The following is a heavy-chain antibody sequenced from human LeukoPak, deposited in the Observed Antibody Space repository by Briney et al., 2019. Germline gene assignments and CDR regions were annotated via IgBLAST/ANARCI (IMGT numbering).Heavy chain of an antibody. CDR2: IYHSGST. D-gene: IGHD6-6*01. CDR3: ARGNGSSYFFDY. J-gene: IGHJ4*02. V-gene: IGHV4-4*02. Sequence: SETLSLTCTVSGGSISSSNWRTWVRQPPGKGLEWIGNIYHSGSTKYNPSLKSRVTISVDKSKNQFSLSLSSVTAADTAFYHCARGNGSSYFFDYWGQGTLVTVSS. CDR1: GGSISSSNW.